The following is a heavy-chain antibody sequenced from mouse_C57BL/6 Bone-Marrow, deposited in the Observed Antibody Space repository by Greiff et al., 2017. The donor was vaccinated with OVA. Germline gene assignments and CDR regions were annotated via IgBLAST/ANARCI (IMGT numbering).Heavy chain of an antibody. CDR3: ARHGRYYGSYWYFDV. CDR1: GFTFSDYY. J-gene: IGHJ1*03. V-gene: IGHV5-12*01. Sequence: EVQRVESGGGLVQPGGSLKLSCAASGFTFSDYYMYWVRQTPEKRLEWVAYISNGGGSTYYPDTVKGRFTISRDNAKNTLYLQMSRLKSEDTAMYYCARHGRYYGSYWYFDVWGTGSTVTVSS. D-gene: IGHD1-1*01. CDR2: ISNGGGST.